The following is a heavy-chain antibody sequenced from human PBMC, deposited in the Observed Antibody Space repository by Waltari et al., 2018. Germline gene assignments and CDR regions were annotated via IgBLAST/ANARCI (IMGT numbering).Heavy chain of an antibody. CDR1: GFAFSSYS. CDR3: ARLRDKSQIYDAFDI. CDR2: IRNSNGDT. D-gene: IGHD2-15*01. J-gene: IGHJ3*02. V-gene: IGHV3-21*02. Sequence: EVQLVESGGGLVEPGGSLRLSCAASGFAFSSYSLNWVRQAPGKGLKWVASIRNSNGDTNYADSVRGRFTISKDNAKSSLYLQMNSLKVEDTAVYFCARLRDKSQIYDAFDIWGPGTMVIVSS.